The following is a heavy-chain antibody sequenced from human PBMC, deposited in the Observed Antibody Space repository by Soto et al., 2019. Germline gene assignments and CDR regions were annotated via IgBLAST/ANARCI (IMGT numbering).Heavy chain of an antibody. J-gene: IGHJ4*02. CDR2: IYWDDDK. V-gene: IGHV2-5*02. CDR1: GFSLSTSGVG. CDR3: AHAGARAAAVN. Sequence: QESGPGLVKPSETLSLTCTVSGFSLSTSGVGVGWIRQPPGKALEWLALIYWDDDKRYSPSLKSRLTITKDTSKNQVVLTMTNMDPVDTATYYCAHAGARAAAVNWGQGTLVTVSS. D-gene: IGHD6-13*01.